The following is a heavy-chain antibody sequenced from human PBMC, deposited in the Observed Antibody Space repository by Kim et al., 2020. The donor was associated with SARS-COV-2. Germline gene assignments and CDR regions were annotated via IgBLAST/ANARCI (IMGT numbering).Heavy chain of an antibody. CDR1: GFTFSSYW. J-gene: IGHJ6*02. D-gene: IGHD2-2*01. V-gene: IGHV3-7*03. Sequence: GGSLRLSCAASGFTFSSYWMSWVRQAPGKGLEWVANIKQDGSEKYYVDSVKGRFTISRDNAKNSLYLQMNSLRAEDTAVYYCARDIVVVPATDRHYYYYGMDVWGQGTTVTVSS. CDR2: IKQDGSEK. CDR3: ARDIVVVPATDRHYYYYGMDV.